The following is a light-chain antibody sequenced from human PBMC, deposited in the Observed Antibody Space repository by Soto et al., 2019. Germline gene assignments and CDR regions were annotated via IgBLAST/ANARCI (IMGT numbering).Light chain of an antibody. V-gene: IGKV3-20*01. CDR1: QAVTSKF. J-gene: IGKJ4*01. CDR2: GAS. Sequence: EIVLTQSPGTLSLSPGYESTLSCKASQAVTSKFLAWYQQKPGQPPRLLILGASTRATGIADRFSGSGSGTDFTLTISRLEPEDFAVYYCQQYGDSLLTFGGGTTGDIK. CDR3: QQYGDSLLT.